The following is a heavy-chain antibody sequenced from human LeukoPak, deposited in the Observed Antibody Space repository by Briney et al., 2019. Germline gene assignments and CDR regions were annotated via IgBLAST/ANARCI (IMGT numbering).Heavy chain of an antibody. CDR1: GGSISSYY. CDR2: IYYSGST. CDR3: ARDRDRAAATHYGMDV. V-gene: IGHV4-59*01. Sequence: SGTLSHTCTVSGGSISSYYWSWIRQAPGKGLEWIGYIYYSGSTNYNPSLKSRVTISVDTSKNQFSLKLRSVTAADTAVYYCARDRDRAAATHYGMDVWDQGTTVTVSS. D-gene: IGHD6-13*01. J-gene: IGHJ6*02.